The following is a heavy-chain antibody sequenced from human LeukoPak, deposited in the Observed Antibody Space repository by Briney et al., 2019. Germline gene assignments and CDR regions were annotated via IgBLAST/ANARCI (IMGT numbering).Heavy chain of an antibody. CDR1: GGSISSTAYY. CDR2: VFYNGAT. Sequence: SETLSLTCTVSGGSISSTAYYWGWVRQPPGKGLEWIATVFYNGATQYNPSLKSRATISVDTSRNQFSLRLTSVTAADTAVYFCARETRYDDSSGSTTGYWGQGTLVTVSS. D-gene: IGHD3-22*01. V-gene: IGHV4-39*01. J-gene: IGHJ4*02. CDR3: ARETRYDDSSGSTTGY.